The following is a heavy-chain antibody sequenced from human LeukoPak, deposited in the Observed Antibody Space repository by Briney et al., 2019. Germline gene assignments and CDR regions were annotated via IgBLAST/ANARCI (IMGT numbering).Heavy chain of an antibody. J-gene: IGHJ4*02. CDR2: INHSGST. CDR1: GGSFSGYY. V-gene: IGHV4-34*01. D-gene: IGHD5-24*01. Sequence: SETLSLTCAVYGGSFSGYYWSWIRQPPGKGLEWIGEINHSGSTNYNPSLKSRVTISVDTSKNQFSLKLSSVTAADTAVYYCARALRADYKIYYFDYWGQGTLVTVSS. CDR3: ARALRADYKIYYFDY.